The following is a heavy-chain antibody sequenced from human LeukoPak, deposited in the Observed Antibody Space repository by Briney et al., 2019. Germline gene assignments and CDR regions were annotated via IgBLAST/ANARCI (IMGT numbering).Heavy chain of an antibody. CDR2: ISAYNGNT. CDR3: AINRENSIPAGPYYYDSSGYYPFDY. J-gene: IGHJ4*02. CDR1: GYTFTSYG. Sequence: ASVKVSCKASGYTFTSYGISWVRQAPGQGLEWMGWISAYNGNTNYAQKLQGRVTMTTDTSTSTAYMELRSLRSDDTAVYYCAINRENSIPAGPYYYDSSGYYPFDYWGQGTLVTVSS. D-gene: IGHD3-22*01. V-gene: IGHV1-18*01.